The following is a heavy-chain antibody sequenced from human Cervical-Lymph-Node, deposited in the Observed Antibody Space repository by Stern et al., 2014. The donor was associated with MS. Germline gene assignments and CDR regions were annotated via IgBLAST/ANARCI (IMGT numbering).Heavy chain of an antibody. CDR3: VKDISWGGLRHFEY. CDR2: ISWNSGTI. Sequence: VQLVQSGGGLVKPGRSLRLSCAASGFTFGDYSMHWVRQAPGKGLEWVSGISWNSGTIGYADSVKGRSAISRANAKHFLYLQMNSLRTEDTALYYCVKDISWGGLRHFEYWGQGTLVTVSS. D-gene: IGHD4-17*01. J-gene: IGHJ4*02. V-gene: IGHV3-9*01. CDR1: GFTFGDYS.